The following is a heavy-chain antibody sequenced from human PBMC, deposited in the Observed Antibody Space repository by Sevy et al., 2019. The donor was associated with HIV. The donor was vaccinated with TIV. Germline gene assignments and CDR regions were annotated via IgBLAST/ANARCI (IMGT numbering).Heavy chain of an antibody. V-gene: IGHV3-49*04. J-gene: IGHJ4*02. Sequence: GGSLRLSCTASGFIFGDYGMSWVRQAPGKGLEWIAFFKSKINRGTTEYAASVKGRFTISRDDSKNNVYLQMSNLKTEDTSVYYCTRWSGSQSIFDYWGQGTLVTVSS. CDR3: TRWSGSQSIFDY. CDR2: FKSKINRGTT. CDR1: GFIFGDYG. D-gene: IGHD1-26*01.